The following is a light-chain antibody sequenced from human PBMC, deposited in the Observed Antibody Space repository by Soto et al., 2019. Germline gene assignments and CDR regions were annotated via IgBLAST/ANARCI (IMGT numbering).Light chain of an antibody. J-gene: IGLJ2*01. CDR2: NTR. CDR3: LLYYGVAQLV. Sequence: QTVVTQEPSLTVSPGGTVTLTCASSTGAVTSGYYPSWFQQKPGQPPRALFYNTRNKHSWTPARFSGSLLGGKAALTLSGAQPEDEADYYCLLYYGVAQLVFGGGTKLTVL. CDR1: TGAVTSGYY. V-gene: IGLV7-43*01.